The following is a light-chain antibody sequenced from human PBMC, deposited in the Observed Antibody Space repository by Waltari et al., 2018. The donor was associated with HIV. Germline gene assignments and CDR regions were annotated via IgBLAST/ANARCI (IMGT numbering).Light chain of an antibody. CDR1: QSVDNY. Sequence: EIVVTQSPATLSVSPGERVTLSCRASQSVDNYLAWYQQKPGQAPRLLIYDASRRATGIPARFSGSWSVTEFTLTISSLHSEDFALYYCQQYNKWPRFTFGPGTKVAI. J-gene: IGKJ3*01. CDR2: DAS. V-gene: IGKV3-15*01. CDR3: QQYNKWPRFT.